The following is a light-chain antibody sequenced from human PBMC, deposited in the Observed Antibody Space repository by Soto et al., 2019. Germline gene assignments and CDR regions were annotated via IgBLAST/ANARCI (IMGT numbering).Light chain of an antibody. CDR1: QSVSSNS. CDR3: QHDGTSPWT. V-gene: IGKV3-20*01. J-gene: IGKJ1*01. Sequence: ETVLTQSPGTLSLSPGERATLSCRASQSVSSNSLAWFKQKPGQAPRLLIFGASSRATGIPDRFSGSGSGTDFTMTISRLEPEDFAVYDCQHDGTSPWTFGQGNKVEIK. CDR2: GAS.